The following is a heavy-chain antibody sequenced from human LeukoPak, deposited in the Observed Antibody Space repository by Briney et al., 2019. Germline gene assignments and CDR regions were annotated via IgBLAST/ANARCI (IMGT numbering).Heavy chain of an antibody. Sequence: PGGSLRLSCAASGFAFSDFWMSWVRQAPGKGLEWVANVRHDGSAKYYVPSVRGRFTISRDNAKNSLYLQMNSLTVEDTAVYYCATSHDSAGYNWGQGTLVTVSS. CDR2: VRHDGSAK. CDR3: ATSHDSAGYN. D-gene: IGHD3-22*01. V-gene: IGHV3-7*01. J-gene: IGHJ4*02. CDR1: GFAFSDFW.